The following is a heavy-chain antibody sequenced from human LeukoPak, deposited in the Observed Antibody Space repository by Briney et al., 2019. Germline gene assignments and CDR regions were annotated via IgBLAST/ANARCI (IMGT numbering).Heavy chain of an antibody. CDR3: ARSHYYDSSGYYV. V-gene: IGHV4-31*03. D-gene: IGHD3-22*01. Sequence: SETLSLTCTVSGGSIRSGGYYWSWIRQHPGKGLEWIGYIYYSGSTYYNPSLKSRVTISVDTSKNQFSLKLSSVTAADTAVYYCARSHYYDSSGYYVWGQGTLVTVSS. J-gene: IGHJ4*02. CDR2: IYYSGST. CDR1: GGSIRSGGYY.